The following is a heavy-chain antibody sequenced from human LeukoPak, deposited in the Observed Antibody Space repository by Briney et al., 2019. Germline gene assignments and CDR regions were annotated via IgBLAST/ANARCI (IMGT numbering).Heavy chain of an antibody. J-gene: IGHJ4*02. Sequence: ASVKVSCKASGYTFTGYYMHWVRQAPGQGLEWMGWINPNSGGTNYAQKFQGRVTMTRDTSISTAYMELSRLRSDDTAVYYCARGTPAPWYYYDSSGYSTPDYWGQGTRVTVSS. CDR2: INPNSGGT. CDR1: GYTFTGYY. CDR3: ARGTPAPWYYYDSSGYSTPDY. V-gene: IGHV1-2*02. D-gene: IGHD3-22*01.